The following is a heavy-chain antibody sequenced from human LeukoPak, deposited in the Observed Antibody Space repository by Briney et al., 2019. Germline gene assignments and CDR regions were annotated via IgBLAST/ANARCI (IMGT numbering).Heavy chain of an antibody. J-gene: IGHJ4*02. CDR1: GFTFSSYS. CDR2: INSSSSYI. D-gene: IGHD6-13*01. Sequence: GGYLRLSCAASGFTFSSYSMNWVRQALGKGLEGVSSINSSSSYIYYADSVKGRFTISRDNAKNSLYLQMNSLRAEDTAVYYCARVGQQLVRPDYWGQGTLVTVSS. CDR3: ARVGQQLVRPDY. V-gene: IGHV3-21*01.